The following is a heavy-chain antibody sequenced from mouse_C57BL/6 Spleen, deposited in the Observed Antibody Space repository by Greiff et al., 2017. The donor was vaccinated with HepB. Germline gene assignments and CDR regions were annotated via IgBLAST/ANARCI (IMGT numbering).Heavy chain of an antibody. Sequence: VQLQQSGPELVKPGASVKISCKASGYAFSSSWMNWVKQRPGKGLEWIGRIYPGDGDTNYNGKFKGKATLTADKSSSTAYMQLSSLTSEDSAVYFCAREDCYYAMDYWGQGTSVTVSS. J-gene: IGHJ4*01. CDR1: GYAFSSSW. CDR3: AREDCYYAMDY. V-gene: IGHV1-82*01. CDR2: IYPGDGDT.